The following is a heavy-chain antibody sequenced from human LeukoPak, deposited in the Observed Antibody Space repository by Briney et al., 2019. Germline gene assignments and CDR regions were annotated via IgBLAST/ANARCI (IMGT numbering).Heavy chain of an antibody. D-gene: IGHD2-2*02. J-gene: IGHJ4*02. CDR3: ARGYCTSTSCYNDY. CDR1: GVTFSSYA. CDR2: ISGSGGST. V-gene: IGHV3-23*01. Sequence: GGSLRLSCAASGVTFSSYAMSWVRQAPGKGLEWVSAISGSGGSTYYADSVKGRFTISRDNSKNTLYLQMNSLRTEDTAVYSCARGYCTSTSCYNDYWGQGTLVTVSS.